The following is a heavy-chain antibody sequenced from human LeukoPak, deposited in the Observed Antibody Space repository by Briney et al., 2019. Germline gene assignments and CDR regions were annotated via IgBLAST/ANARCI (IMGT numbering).Heavy chain of an antibody. CDR2: FNPEDGET. CDR1: GYIFTELS. Sequence: GASVKVSCTVSGYIFTELSMHWVRQAPGQGLEWMGGFNPEDGETFYAQKFQGRVNMTEDTSTDTAYMELSSLSYDDTAVYYCATDGAGDYLNHWGQGTLVTVSS. J-gene: IGHJ4*02. D-gene: IGHD4-17*01. CDR3: ATDGAGDYLNH. V-gene: IGHV1-24*01.